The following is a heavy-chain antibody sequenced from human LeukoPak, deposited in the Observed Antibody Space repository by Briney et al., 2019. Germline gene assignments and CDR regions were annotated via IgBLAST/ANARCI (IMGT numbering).Heavy chain of an antibody. D-gene: IGHD1-26*01. J-gene: IGHJ6*03. CDR2: ITSSSSRT. CDR1: GFTFSSYW. CDR3: ARDPYSGGYGAYYYYYMDV. V-gene: IGHV3-21*01. Sequence: GGSLRLSCAASGFTFSSYWMHWVRQAPGKALEWVSSITSSSSRTFYADSVKGRYTISRDNAKNSLYLQMDSLRAEDTAVYYCARDPYSGGYGAYYYYYMDVWGKGTTVTVSS.